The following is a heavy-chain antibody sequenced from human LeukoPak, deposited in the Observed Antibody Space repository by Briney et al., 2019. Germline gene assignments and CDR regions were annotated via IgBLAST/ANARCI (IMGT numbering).Heavy chain of an antibody. CDR1: GFTVSSNY. D-gene: IGHD3-16*02. Sequence: GGSLRLSCAASGFTVSSNYMSWVRQAPGKGLEWVSAISGSGGSTYYADSVKGRFTISRDNSKNTLYLQMNSLRAEDTAVYYCAKDGRGRTFGGVIGDAFDIWGQGTMVTVSS. CDR3: AKDGRGRTFGGVIGDAFDI. CDR2: ISGSGGST. V-gene: IGHV3-23*01. J-gene: IGHJ3*02.